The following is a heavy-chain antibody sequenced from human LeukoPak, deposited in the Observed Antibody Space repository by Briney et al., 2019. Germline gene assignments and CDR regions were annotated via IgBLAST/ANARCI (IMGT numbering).Heavy chain of an antibody. CDR2: TSLDGSNK. D-gene: IGHD7-27*01. CDR1: GFSFTNYD. V-gene: IGHV3-30-3*01. CDR3: ARDLTLGKPDYFDH. Sequence: PGGSLRLSCVASGFSFTNYDIHWVRQAPGRGLEWVAVTSLDGSNKLYTDTVRGRFIISRDNSKNTVYLQMDSLRDEDTAVYYCARDLTLGKPDYFDHWGQGTLVTVSS. J-gene: IGHJ4*02.